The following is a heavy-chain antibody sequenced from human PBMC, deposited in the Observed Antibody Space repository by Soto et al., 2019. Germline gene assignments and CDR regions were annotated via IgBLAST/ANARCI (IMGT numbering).Heavy chain of an antibody. J-gene: IGHJ5*02. CDR1: GGTFSSYA. CDR2: IIPIFGTA. V-gene: IGHV1-69*01. D-gene: IGHD6-6*01. Sequence: QVQLVQSGAEVKKPGSSVKVSCQASGGTFSSYAISWVRQAPGQGLEWMGGIIPIFGTANYAQKLQGRVTITAAESTNTAYKELSSLRSEDTAVYYCAREYGSSSNWFDPWGQGTLVTVSS. CDR3: AREYGSSSNWFDP.